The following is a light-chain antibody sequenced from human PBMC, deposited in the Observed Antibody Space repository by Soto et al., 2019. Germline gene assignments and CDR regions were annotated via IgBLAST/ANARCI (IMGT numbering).Light chain of an antibody. J-gene: IGLJ3*02. CDR3: CSYAGSYALGV. Sequence: QSALAQPRSVSGSPGQSVTISCTGTSSDVGAYDFVSWYQQLPGIAPKLIIFDVTKRTSGVPDRFSGSKSGNSASLTISGLQAEDEAYYFCCSYAGSYALGVFGGGTKLTVL. V-gene: IGLV2-11*01. CDR1: SSDVGAYDF. CDR2: DVT.